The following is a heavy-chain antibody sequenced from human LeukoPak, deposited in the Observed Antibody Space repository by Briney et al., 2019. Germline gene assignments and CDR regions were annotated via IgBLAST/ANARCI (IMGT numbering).Heavy chain of an antibody. CDR3: ATLSRDNSGSGNWFDP. D-gene: IGHD3-10*01. V-gene: IGHV1-24*01. CDR2: FNPEDGET. CDR1: GDALSQLY. Sequence: APVKVSCKVSGDALSQLYIHWVRQAPGKGLEWMGNFNPEDGETIYAQRFQGRVTMTEDTSTDTAYMELSSLRSEDTAMYFCATLSRDNSGSGNWFDPWGQGSLVIVSS. J-gene: IGHJ5*02.